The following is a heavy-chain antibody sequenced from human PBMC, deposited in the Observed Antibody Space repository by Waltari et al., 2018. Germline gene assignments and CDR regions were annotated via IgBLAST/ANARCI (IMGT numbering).Heavy chain of an antibody. CDR2: VHPGDSDV. V-gene: IGHV5-51*01. J-gene: IGHJ4*02. CDR3: ASPDY. CDR1: AYNFTNYL. Sequence: EVQFVQSGAALKKPGESLKIPCRASAYNFTNYLIGWVRQSPGKGLEWLGTVHPGDSDVRYSPSFQGHITISADKSVSTAYLQLNNLRASDSAIYYCASPDYWGQGTLVTVSS.